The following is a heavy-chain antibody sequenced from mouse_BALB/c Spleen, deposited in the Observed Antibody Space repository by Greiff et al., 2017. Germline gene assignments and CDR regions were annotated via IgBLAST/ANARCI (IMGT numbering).Heavy chain of an antibody. D-gene: IGHD1-1*01. CDR2: IYPGDGDT. CDR1: GYAFSSYW. Sequence: VQGVESGAELVRPGSSVKISCKASGYAFSSYWMNWVKQRPGQGLEWIGQIYPGDGDTNYNGKFKGKATLTADKSSSTAYMQLSSLTSEDSAVYFCARDYYYGSSYDWFAYWGQGTLVTVSA. CDR3: ARDYYYGSSYDWFAY. V-gene: IGHV1-80*01. J-gene: IGHJ3*01.